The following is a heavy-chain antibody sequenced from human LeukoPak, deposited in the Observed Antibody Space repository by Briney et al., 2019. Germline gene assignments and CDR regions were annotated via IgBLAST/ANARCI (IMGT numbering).Heavy chain of an antibody. J-gene: IGHJ4*02. V-gene: IGHV3-30-3*01. CDR2: ISYDGSNK. CDR1: GFTFSSYA. D-gene: IGHD3-22*01. Sequence: PGGSLRLSCAASGFTFSSYAMHWVRQAPGKGLEWVAVISYDGSNKYYADSVKGRFTISRDNSKNTLYLQMNSLRAEDTAVYYCARVVSYYYDSSGYYDYWGQGTLVTVSS. CDR3: ARVVSYYYDSSGYYDY.